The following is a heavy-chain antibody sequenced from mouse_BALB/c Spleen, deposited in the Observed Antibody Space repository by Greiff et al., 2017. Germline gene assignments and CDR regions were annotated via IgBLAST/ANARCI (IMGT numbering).Heavy chain of an antibody. J-gene: IGHJ3*01. CDR1: GYTFTDYA. D-gene: IGHD1-2*01. CDR3: TRSSTAKAWFAY. V-gene: IGHV1-67*01. Sequence: VQLQQSGPELVRPGVSVKISCKGSGYTFTDYAMHWVKQSHAKSLEWIGVISTYYGNTNYNQKFKGKATLTVDKSSSTAYMQLSSLTSEDSAVYYCTRSSTAKAWFAYWGQGTLVTVSA. CDR2: ISTYYGNT.